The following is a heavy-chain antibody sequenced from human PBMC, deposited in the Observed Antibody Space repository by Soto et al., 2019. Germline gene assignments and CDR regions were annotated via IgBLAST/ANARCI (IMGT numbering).Heavy chain of an antibody. Sequence: ASVKVSCKASGDTFTTYDINWVRQATGRGLEWMGWINPNSGNIGYAQRFQGRVTMTRDTAIRTAYMEVSSLRSDDTAVYYCARGRASGSYYLLDYWGQGTLVTVSS. CDR1: GDTFTTYD. D-gene: IGHD3-10*01. J-gene: IGHJ4*02. CDR3: ARGRASGSYYLLDY. V-gene: IGHV1-8*01. CDR2: INPNSGNI.